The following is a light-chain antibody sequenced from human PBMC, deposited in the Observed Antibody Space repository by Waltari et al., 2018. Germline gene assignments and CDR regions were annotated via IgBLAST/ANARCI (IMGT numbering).Light chain of an antibody. J-gene: IGKJ2*01. CDR3: QPYGSSPRYS. V-gene: IGKV3-20*01. Sequence: EFVLTQSPGTLSLSPGERATLSCRASQTINSNYLAWYQQKPCQYPRLLIYNASNRAAGIPDRFTGSGSGTDFTLTISRLEPEDFAVYYCQPYGSSPRYSFGQGTKLEIK. CDR2: NAS. CDR1: QTINSNY.